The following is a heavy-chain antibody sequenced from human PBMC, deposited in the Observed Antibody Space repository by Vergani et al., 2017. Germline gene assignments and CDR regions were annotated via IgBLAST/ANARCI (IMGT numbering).Heavy chain of an antibody. CDR1: GGSFNTYY. CDR3: ARRSGIVYDIFSGTQYFFDF. V-gene: IGHV4-59*13. J-gene: IGHJ4*02. CDR2: IYSTGST. Sequence: QVQLAESGPGLVKPSETLSLTCTVSGGSFNTYYWSWIRQSPGKGLEWIGYIYSTGSTTYNPSLNSRVTMSVDTSKNQFSLKLRSVTAADTAVYYFARRSGIVYDIFSGTQYFFDFWGQGTLVTVSS. D-gene: IGHD3-9*01.